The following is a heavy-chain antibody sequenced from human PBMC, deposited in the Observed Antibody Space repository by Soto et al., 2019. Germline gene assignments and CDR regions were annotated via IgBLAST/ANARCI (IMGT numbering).Heavy chain of an antibody. D-gene: IGHD1-26*01. CDR1: GDSITSTSW. CDR2: IYHSGST. V-gene: IGHV4-4*02. CDR3: ARLLGIVGGLLPYYFDY. Sequence: SETLSLTCAVSGDSITSTSWWIWVRQPPGKGLEWIGDIYHSGSTNYNPSLKSRVTISVDTSKNQFSLKLSSVTAADTAVYYCARLLGIVGGLLPYYFDYWGQGTLVTVSS. J-gene: IGHJ4*02.